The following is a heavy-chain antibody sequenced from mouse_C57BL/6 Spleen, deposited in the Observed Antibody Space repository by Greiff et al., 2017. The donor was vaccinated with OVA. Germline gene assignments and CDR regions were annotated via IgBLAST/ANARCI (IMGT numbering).Heavy chain of an antibody. CDR1: GYTFTDYE. J-gene: IGHJ2*01. CDR2: IDPETGGT. V-gene: IGHV1-15*01. Sequence: QVQLQQSGAELVRPGASVTLSCKASGYTFTDYEMHWVKQTPVHGLEWIGAIDPETGGTAYNQKFKGKAILTADKSSSTAYMELRSLTSEDSAVYYCTTFITTVEGYFDYWGQGTALTVSS. CDR3: TTFITTVEGYFDY. D-gene: IGHD1-1*01.